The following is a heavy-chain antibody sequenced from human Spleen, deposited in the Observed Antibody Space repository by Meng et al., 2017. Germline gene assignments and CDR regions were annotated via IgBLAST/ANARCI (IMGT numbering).Heavy chain of an antibody. J-gene: IGHJ4*02. CDR3: ASQLTITGTLVYFDY. V-gene: IGHV3-23*01. CDR2: ISGSGGST. CDR1: GFTFSSYA. D-gene: IGHD1-20*01. Sequence: GESLKISCAASGFTFSSYAMSWVRQAPGKGLEWVSAISGSGGSTYYADSVKGRFTISRDNSKNTLYLQMNSLRAEDTAVYYCASQLTITGTLVYFDYWGQGTLVTVSS.